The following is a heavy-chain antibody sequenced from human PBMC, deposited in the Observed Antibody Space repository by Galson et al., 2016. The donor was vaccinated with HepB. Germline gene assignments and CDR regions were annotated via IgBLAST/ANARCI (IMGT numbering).Heavy chain of an antibody. CDR2: ISWNSVTI. CDR3: PRDPYDSNGSAYYGAFDF. J-gene: IGHJ4*02. D-gene: IGHD3-3*01. Sequence: SLRLSCAGSGFNFGGSSMHWVRQAPGKGLEWVSGISWNSVTIIYADSVKGRFTISRDNAKNSLYLQMNSLRAEDTAVYYCPRDPYDSNGSAYYGAFDFWGQGTVVTVSS. CDR1: GFNFGGSS. V-gene: IGHV3-9*01.